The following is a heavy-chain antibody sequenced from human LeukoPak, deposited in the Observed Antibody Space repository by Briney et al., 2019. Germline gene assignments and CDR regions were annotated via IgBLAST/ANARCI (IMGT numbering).Heavy chain of an antibody. CDR2: ISTSSTYT. J-gene: IGHJ4*02. Sequence: GGSLRLSCAASGFTFSDYYMSWIRQAPGKGLEWVSYISTSSTYTNYADSVKGRFTISRDNAKNSLYPQMNSLRAEDTAVYYCAKARGRGDYYDNPIDYWGQGTLVTVSS. D-gene: IGHD3-22*01. CDR1: GFTFSDYY. V-gene: IGHV3-11*05. CDR3: AKARGRGDYYDNPIDY.